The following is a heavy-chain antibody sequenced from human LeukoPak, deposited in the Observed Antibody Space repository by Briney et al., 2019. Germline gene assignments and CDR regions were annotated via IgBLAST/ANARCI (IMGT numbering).Heavy chain of an antibody. CDR1: GGSISSSSHY. CDR2: VYHSGTT. CDR3: TTARGDSSGWYAWFDP. V-gene: IGHV4-39*07. J-gene: IGHJ5*02. Sequence: SETLSLTCTVSGGSISSSSHYWGCIRQSPGKGLEWIGSVYHSGTTYYNPSLKSRVTISVDTSKNQFSLRLKSVPAADTAVYYCTTARGDSSGWYAWFDPWGQGTLVTVSS. D-gene: IGHD6-19*01.